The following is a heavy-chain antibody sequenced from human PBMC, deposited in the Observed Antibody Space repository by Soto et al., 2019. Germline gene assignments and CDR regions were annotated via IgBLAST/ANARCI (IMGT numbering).Heavy chain of an antibody. Sequence: AGVKVSCKASGYTFTRYGISWVRQAPGQGLEWMGWISAYNGNTNYAQKLQGRVTMTTDTSTSTAYMELRSLRSDDTAVYYCARSTPSPLYAFDIWGQGAMVTVSS. J-gene: IGHJ3*02. V-gene: IGHV1-18*01. CDR1: GYTFTRYG. CDR2: ISAYNGNT. CDR3: ARSTPSPLYAFDI.